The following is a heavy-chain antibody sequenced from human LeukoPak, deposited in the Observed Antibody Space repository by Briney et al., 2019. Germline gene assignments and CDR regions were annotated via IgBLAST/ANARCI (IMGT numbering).Heavy chain of an antibody. Sequence: GESLKVSCKASGYTFTSYGISWVRQAPGQGLEWMGWISAYNGNTNYAQKLQGRVTMTTDTSTSTAYMELRSLRSDDTAVYYCARDQIDPTYNWFDPWGQGTLVTVSS. D-gene: IGHD2/OR15-2a*01. CDR2: ISAYNGNT. V-gene: IGHV1-18*01. CDR1: GYTFTSYG. J-gene: IGHJ5*02. CDR3: ARDQIDPTYNWFDP.